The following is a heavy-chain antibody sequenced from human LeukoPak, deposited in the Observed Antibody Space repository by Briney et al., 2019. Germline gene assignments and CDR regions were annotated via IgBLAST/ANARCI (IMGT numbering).Heavy chain of an antibody. CDR2: FDPEDGET. CDR3: ARANYYYYYMDV. Sequence: ASVKVSCKASGYTFTELSMHWVRQAPGKGLEWMGGFDPEDGETIYAQKFQGRVTMTEDTSTDTAYMELRSLRSDDTAVYYCARANYYYYYMDVWGKGTTVTVSS. J-gene: IGHJ6*03. V-gene: IGHV1-24*01. CDR1: GYTFTELS.